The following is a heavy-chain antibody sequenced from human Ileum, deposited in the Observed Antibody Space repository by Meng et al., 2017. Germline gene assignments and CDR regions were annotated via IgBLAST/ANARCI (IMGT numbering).Heavy chain of an antibody. Sequence: QVQLQESGPGLVKPSGTLSLPCAVSSGSITSDTYWSWVRLPPGKGLEGFGQIFHSGSTFYNPSLKSRVTMSVDKSKSQFSLMLTSVTAADTAVYYCARHGGYYQGFWGQGTLVTVSS. J-gene: IGHJ4*02. CDR1: SGSITSDTY. V-gene: IGHV4-4*02. D-gene: IGHD4-23*01. CDR3: ARHGGYYQGF. CDR2: IFHSGST.